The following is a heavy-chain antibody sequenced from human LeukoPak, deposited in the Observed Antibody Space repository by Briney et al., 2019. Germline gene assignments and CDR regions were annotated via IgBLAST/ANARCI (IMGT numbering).Heavy chain of an antibody. CDR2: LSGNGINA. J-gene: IGHJ3*02. V-gene: IGHV3-23*01. Sequence: PGGSLRLSCTASGFTFGSYALSWVRQAPGKGLEWVSALSGNGINAYYADSVKGRFTISRDNSKNTLYLQMNSLRAEDTAVYYCAKENAGVRAFDIWGQGTMVTVSS. D-gene: IGHD3-16*02. CDR3: AKENAGVRAFDI. CDR1: GFTFGSYA.